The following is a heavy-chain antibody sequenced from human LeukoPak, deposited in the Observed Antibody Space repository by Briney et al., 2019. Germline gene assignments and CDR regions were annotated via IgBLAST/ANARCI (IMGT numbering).Heavy chain of an antibody. CDR3: ARSLDSYGRDAFDI. Sequence: EASVTVSCKASGYTFTNYDISWVRQAPGQGLEWLGWISPYNGNTNYAQKLQGRVTMTTDTSTSTAYMELRSLGSDDTAVYYCARSLDSYGRDAFDIWGQGTMVTVSS. CDR1: GYTFTNYD. J-gene: IGHJ3*02. D-gene: IGHD3-22*01. V-gene: IGHV1-18*01. CDR2: ISPYNGNT.